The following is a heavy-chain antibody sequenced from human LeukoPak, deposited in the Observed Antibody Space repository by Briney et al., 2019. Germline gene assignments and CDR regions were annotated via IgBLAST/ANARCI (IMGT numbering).Heavy chain of an antibody. CDR3: ASLRERSYYARGFDY. Sequence: SETLSLTCTVSGGSISSSSYYWGWIRQTPGKGLEWIGSIYYSGSTFYSPSLKSRVTISVDTSKNQFSRKLSSVTAADTAVYYCASLRERSYYARGFDYWGQGTLVTVSS. V-gene: IGHV4-39*01. D-gene: IGHD1-26*01. CDR1: GGSISSSSYY. J-gene: IGHJ4*02. CDR2: IYYSGST.